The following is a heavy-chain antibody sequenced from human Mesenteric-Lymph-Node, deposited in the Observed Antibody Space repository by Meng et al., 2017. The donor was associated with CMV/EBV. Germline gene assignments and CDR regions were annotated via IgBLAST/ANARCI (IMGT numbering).Heavy chain of an antibody. D-gene: IGHD1-26*01. J-gene: IGHJ3*02. CDR3: ATEAFGARSYSSDAFDI. CDR2: FDPEDGET. Sequence: YTLTKLSMNWVRQAPGKGLEWMGGFDPEDGETIFAQKFQGRVIMTEDTSTDTAYMELSSLRSEDTAVYYCATEAFGARSYSSDAFDIWGQGTMVTVSS. CDR1: YTLTKLS. V-gene: IGHV1-24*01.